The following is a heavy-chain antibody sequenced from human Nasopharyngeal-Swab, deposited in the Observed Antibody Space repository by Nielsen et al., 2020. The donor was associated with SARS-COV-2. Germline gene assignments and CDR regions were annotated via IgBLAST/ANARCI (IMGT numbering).Heavy chain of an antibody. CDR1: GITFSSYS. CDR2: ISSSSSYI. D-gene: IGHD2-15*01. V-gene: IGHV3-21*01. CDR3: ARERCSGGSCYLYYYYGMDV. Sequence: GESLKISCAASGITFSSYSINWVRQAPGKGLEWVSSISSSSSYIYYADSVKGRFTISRDNAKNSLYQIMNNLRAEDTAVYYCARERCSGGSCYLYYYYGMDVWGQGTTVTVSS. J-gene: IGHJ6*02.